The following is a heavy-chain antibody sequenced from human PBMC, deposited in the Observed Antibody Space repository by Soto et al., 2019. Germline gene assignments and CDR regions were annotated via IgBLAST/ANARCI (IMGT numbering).Heavy chain of an antibody. V-gene: IGHV3-30*18. J-gene: IGHJ4*02. D-gene: IGHD5-18*01. CDR3: AKDISFRAAMVTRLGY. CDR2: ISYDGSNK. CDR1: GFTFSSYG. Sequence: GGSLRLSCAASGFTFSSYGMHWVRQAPGKGLEWVAVISYDGSNKYYADSVKGRFTISRDNSKNTLYLQMNSLRAEDTAVYYCAKDISFRAAMVTRLGYWGKGTLVTVSS.